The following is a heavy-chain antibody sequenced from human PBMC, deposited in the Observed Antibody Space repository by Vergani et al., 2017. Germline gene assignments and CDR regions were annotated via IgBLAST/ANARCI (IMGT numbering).Heavy chain of an antibody. J-gene: IGHJ6*02. CDR1: GGTFSSYA. V-gene: IGHV1-69*01. Sequence: QVQLVQSGAEVKKPGSSVKVSCKASGGTFSSYAISWVRQAPGQGLEWMGGIIPIFGTANYAQKFQGRVTTTADESTSTAYMELSSLRSEDTAMYYCARGLAENYYYGMDVWGQGTTVTVSS. D-gene: IGHD3-3*02. CDR3: ARGLAENYYYGMDV. CDR2: IIPIFGTA.